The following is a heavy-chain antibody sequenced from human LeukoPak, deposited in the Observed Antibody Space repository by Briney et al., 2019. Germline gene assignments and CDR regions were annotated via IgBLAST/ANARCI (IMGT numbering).Heavy chain of an antibody. J-gene: IGHJ4*02. CDR2: ISYDGSNN. Sequence: GGSLRLSCAASGFMFSNYGMHWVRQAPGKGLEWVAVISYDGSNNYYADSVKGRFTISRDNSKNTLYLQMNSLRAEDTAVYYCVRELEGGLGDYWGQGTLVTVSS. CDR1: GFMFSNYG. V-gene: IGHV3-30*03. CDR3: VRELEGGLGDY. D-gene: IGHD2-15*01.